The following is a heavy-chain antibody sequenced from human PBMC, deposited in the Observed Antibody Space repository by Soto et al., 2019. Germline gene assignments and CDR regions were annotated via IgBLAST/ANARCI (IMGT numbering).Heavy chain of an antibody. D-gene: IGHD5-18*01. V-gene: IGHV3-30*03. J-gene: IGHJ1*01. CDR3: TRYAPPYSFYRGGGFGL. CDR2: VSSDGRQK. Sequence: GGSLRLSCAPSEFIFSEYAMHWVRQTPGKGLEWVAIVSSDGRQKFYTDSVKGRFTVSKEFSTNTLFLQMNSLRPEDSGIYFCTRYAPPYSFYRGGGFGLWGLGTLVTVSS. CDR1: EFIFSEYA.